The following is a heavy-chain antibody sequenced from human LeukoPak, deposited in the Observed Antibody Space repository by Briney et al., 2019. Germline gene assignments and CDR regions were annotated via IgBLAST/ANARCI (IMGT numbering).Heavy chain of an antibody. J-gene: IGHJ4*02. CDR2: IYPGDSDT. CDR3: ARLPTASKLYSSSRYFDY. Sequence: GESLKISCKGSGYSFTSYWIGWVRQMPGKGLEWMGIIYPGDSDTRYRPSFQGEVTISADKSISTAYLQWSSLKASDTGMYYCARLPTASKLYSSSRYFDYWGQGTLVTVS. V-gene: IGHV5-51*01. CDR1: GYSFTSYW. D-gene: IGHD6-6*01.